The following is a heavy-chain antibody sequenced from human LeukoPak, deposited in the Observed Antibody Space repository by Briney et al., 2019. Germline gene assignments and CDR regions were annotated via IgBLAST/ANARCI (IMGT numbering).Heavy chain of an antibody. CDR1: GFTFSDYY. J-gene: IGHJ4*02. Sequence: GGSLRLSCAASGFTFSDYYMSWIRQAPGKGLEWVSYISSSGSTIYYADSVKGRFTISRDNAKNSLHLQMNSLRVEDTAVYYCAGGPITMVRGVIPNWGQGTLVTVSS. CDR3: AGGPITMVRGVIPN. D-gene: IGHD3-10*01. CDR2: ISSSGSTI. V-gene: IGHV3-11*01.